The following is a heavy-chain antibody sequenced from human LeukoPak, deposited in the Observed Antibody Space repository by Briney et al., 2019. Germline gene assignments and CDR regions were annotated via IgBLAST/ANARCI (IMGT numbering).Heavy chain of an antibody. Sequence: GRSLRLSCAASGFTFSSYGMHWVRQAPGKGLEWVAVISYDGSNKYYADSVKGRFTISRDNSKNTLYLQMNSLRAEDTAVYYCAKSTVDYSNYGDLGYRGQGTLVTVSS. CDR3: AKSTVDYSNYGDLGY. J-gene: IGHJ4*02. CDR2: ISYDGSNK. D-gene: IGHD4-11*01. V-gene: IGHV3-30*18. CDR1: GFTFSSYG.